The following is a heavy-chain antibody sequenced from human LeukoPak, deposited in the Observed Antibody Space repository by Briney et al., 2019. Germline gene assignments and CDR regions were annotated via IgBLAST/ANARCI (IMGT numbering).Heavy chain of an antibody. CDR2: ISGSGGST. CDR3: AKDMGLISDY. Sequence: GGSLRLSCAASGFTFSDYYMTWIRQAPGKGLEWVSAISGSGGSTYYADSVKGRFTISRDNSKNTLYLQMNSLRAEDTAVYYCAKDMGLISDYWGQGTLVTVSS. D-gene: IGHD2-8*01. V-gene: IGHV3-23*01. J-gene: IGHJ4*02. CDR1: GFTFSDYY.